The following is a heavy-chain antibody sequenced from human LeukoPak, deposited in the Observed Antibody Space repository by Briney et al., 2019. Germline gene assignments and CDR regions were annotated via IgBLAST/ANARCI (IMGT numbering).Heavy chain of an antibody. J-gene: IGHJ4*02. CDR2: IYYSGST. CDR3: ARRQGRIAAAGTHFDY. CDR1: GGSISSGDYY. Sequence: SETLSLTCTVSGGSISSGDYYWSWIRQPPGKGLEWIEYIYYSGSTYYNPSLKSRVTISVDTFKNQFSLKLSSVTAADTAVYYCARRQGRIAAAGTHFDYWGQGTLVTVSS. V-gene: IGHV4-30-4*08. D-gene: IGHD6-13*01.